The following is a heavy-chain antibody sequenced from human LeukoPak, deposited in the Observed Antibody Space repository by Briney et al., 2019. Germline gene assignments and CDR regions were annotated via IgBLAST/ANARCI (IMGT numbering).Heavy chain of an antibody. CDR3: AKPRAVVVAASFDY. CDR1: GFTFSSSA. J-gene: IGHJ4*02. CDR2: ISGSGSGGST. D-gene: IGHD2-15*01. Sequence: GGSLRLSCAASGFTFSSSAMSWVRQAPGKGLEWVSSISGSGSGGSTYYADSVKGRFTISRDNSKNTLYLQMNSLRAEDTAVYYCAKPRAVVVAASFDYWGQGTLVTVSS. V-gene: IGHV3-23*01.